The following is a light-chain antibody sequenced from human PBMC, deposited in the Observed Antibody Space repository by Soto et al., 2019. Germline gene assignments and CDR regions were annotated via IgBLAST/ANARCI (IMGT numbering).Light chain of an antibody. CDR2: AAS. Sequence: DIQMTQSPSSLSVSVGDRVTITCRASQSISSYLNWYQQKPGKAPKLLIYAASSLQSGVPSRFSGSGSGTDFTLTISSLQPEDFATYYCQRSYSTPFTFGPGTKVDIK. CDR1: QSISSY. J-gene: IGKJ3*01. V-gene: IGKV1-39*01. CDR3: QRSYSTPFT.